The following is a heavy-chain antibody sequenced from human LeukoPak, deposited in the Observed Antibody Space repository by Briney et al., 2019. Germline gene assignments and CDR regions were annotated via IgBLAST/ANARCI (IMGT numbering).Heavy chain of an antibody. Sequence: SETLSLTCTVSGGSISIYYWNWIRQPAGKRLEWIGRIFTSGITNYNPSLKSRVTMSVDTSKNRFSLNLSSVTAADTAVYYCARESSGSYYTPQGYMDVWGKVTTVTVSS. CDR2: IFTSGIT. D-gene: IGHD3-10*01. J-gene: IGHJ6*03. CDR1: GGSISIYY. V-gene: IGHV4-4*07. CDR3: ARESSGSYYTPQGYMDV.